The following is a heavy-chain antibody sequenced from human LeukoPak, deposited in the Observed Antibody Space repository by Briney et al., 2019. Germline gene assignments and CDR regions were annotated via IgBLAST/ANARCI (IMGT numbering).Heavy chain of an antibody. CDR3: AKRTPYSSGSYYFDY. CDR2: ISGSGGST. CDR1: GFTFSSYA. V-gene: IGHV3-23*01. D-gene: IGHD3-22*01. J-gene: IGHJ4*02. Sequence: PGGSLRLSCAASGFTFSSYAMSWVRQAPGKGLEWVSAISGSGGSTYYADSVKGRFTISRDNSKNTLYLQMNSLGAEDTAVYYCAKRTPYSSGSYYFDYWGQGTLVTVSS.